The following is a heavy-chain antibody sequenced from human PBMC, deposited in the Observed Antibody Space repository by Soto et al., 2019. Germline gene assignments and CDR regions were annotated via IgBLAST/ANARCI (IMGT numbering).Heavy chain of an antibody. Sequence: LRLPCVASGFSLANYPMNWVRQTPGKGLEWISYSSPRGDTIYYADSVEGRFTISRDNARNSLSLHMSSLRDEDSALYYCAKGPHTNVGWPYYFESWGQGVPVTVSS. V-gene: IGHV3-48*02. D-gene: IGHD6-19*01. CDR2: SSPRGDTI. CDR1: GFSLANYP. CDR3: AKGPHTNVGWPYYFES. J-gene: IGHJ4*02.